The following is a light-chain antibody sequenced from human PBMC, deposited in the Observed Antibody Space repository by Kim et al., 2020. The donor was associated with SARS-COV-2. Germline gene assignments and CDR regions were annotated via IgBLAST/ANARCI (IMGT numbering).Light chain of an antibody. J-gene: IGKJ1*01. CDR2: GAS. CDR1: QSVSSN. CDR3: QQYDYWPQT. V-gene: IGKV3-15*01. Sequence: VSPGDRAALSCRASQSVSSNLAWYQKKPGQAPRLLIFGASTRATGIPARFSGSGSGTEFTLTISSLQSEDFAIYYCQQYDYWPQTFGQGTKVDIK.